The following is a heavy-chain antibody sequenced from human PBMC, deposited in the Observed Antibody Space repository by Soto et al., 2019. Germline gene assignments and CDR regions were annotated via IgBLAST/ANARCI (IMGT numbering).Heavy chain of an antibody. Sequence: QVQLVQSGAEVKKPGSSVKVSCKASGGTFSRYTISWVRQAPGQGLEWMGRIIPILGIANYAQKFQGRVTITADKSTSTAYMELSSLRSEDTAVYYCARVPLDSSSWPYFDYWGQGTLVTVSS. V-gene: IGHV1-69*02. J-gene: IGHJ4*02. D-gene: IGHD6-13*01. CDR1: GGTFSRYT. CDR3: ARVPLDSSSWPYFDY. CDR2: IIPILGIA.